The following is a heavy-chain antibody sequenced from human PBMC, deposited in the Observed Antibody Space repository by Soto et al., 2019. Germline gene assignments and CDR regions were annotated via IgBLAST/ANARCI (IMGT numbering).Heavy chain of an antibody. V-gene: IGHV4-59*01. D-gene: IGHD3-22*01. Sequence: QVQLQEWGPGLVKPSETLSLTCTVSGGSISSYYWSWIRQPPGKGLEWIGYIYYSGSTNYNPSLKSRVTISVDTSKNQFSLKLSSVTAADTAVYYCARRVSAYYYDSSGYRAFDIWGQGTMVTVSS. CDR3: ARRVSAYYYDSSGYRAFDI. J-gene: IGHJ3*02. CDR2: IYYSGST. CDR1: GGSISSYY.